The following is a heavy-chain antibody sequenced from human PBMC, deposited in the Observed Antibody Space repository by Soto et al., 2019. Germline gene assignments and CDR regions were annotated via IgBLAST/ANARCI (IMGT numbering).Heavy chain of an antibody. J-gene: IGHJ4*01. CDR2: VDPEDGET. CDR3: APPRGYSYVFFEY. CDR1: GYTLTELS. V-gene: IGHV1-24*01. Sequence: GASMKVSWKVAGYTLTELSMHWVRQAPGKGLEWMGGVDPEDGETIYAQKFQGGVTMTEDTSTDTAYMELSSLRSEDTAVYYCAPPRGYSYVFFEYWGDGTLVTDSS. D-gene: IGHD5-18*01.